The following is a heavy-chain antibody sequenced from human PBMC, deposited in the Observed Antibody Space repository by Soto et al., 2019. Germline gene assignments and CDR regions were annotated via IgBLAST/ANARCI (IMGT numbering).Heavy chain of an antibody. CDR1: GYTFTSYD. J-gene: IGHJ4*02. CDR3: ARCHGVAAGTTDFDY. D-gene: IGHD6-13*01. V-gene: IGHV1-8*01. Sequence: QVQLVQSGAEVKKPGASVKVSCKASGYTFTSYDINWVREATGQGLEWMGWMNPNSGNTGYAQKFQGRVTMTRNTSISTAYMEVSSLRSEDTAVYYCARCHGVAAGTTDFDYWGQGTLVTDSP. CDR2: MNPNSGNT.